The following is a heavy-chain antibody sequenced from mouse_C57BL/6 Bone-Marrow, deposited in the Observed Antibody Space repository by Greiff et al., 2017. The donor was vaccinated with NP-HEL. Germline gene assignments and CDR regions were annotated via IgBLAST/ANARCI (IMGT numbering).Heavy chain of an antibody. CDR3: ARWGVYYGSSYVDY. CDR1: GYTFTSYG. D-gene: IGHD1-1*01. Sequence: VHVKQSGAELVRPGSSVKMSCKTSGYTFTSYGINWVKQRPGQGLEWIGYIYIGNGYTEYNEKFKGKATLTSDTSSSTAYMQLSSLTSEDSAIYFCARWGVYYGSSYVDYWGQGTTLTVSS. J-gene: IGHJ2*01. V-gene: IGHV1-58*01. CDR2: IYIGNGYT.